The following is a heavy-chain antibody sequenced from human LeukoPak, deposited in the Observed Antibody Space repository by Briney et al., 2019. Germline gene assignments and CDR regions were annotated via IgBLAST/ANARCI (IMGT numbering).Heavy chain of an antibody. D-gene: IGHD2-2*01. CDR3: ARTRGDY. CDR1: GGSFSGYH. Sequence: SETLSLTCAVYGGSFSGYHWSWIRQPPGKGLEWIGEINHSGSTNYNPSLKSRVTISVDTPKNQFSLKLSSVTAADTAVYYCARTRGDYWGQGTLVTVSS. V-gene: IGHV4-34*01. CDR2: INHSGST. J-gene: IGHJ4*02.